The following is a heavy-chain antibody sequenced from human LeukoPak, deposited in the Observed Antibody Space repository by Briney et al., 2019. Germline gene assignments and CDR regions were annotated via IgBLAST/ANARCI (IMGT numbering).Heavy chain of an antibody. V-gene: IGHV4-34*01. D-gene: IGHD2-21*02. CDR1: GFTFSSYS. J-gene: IGHJ4*02. CDR2: IDHSGST. Sequence: GSLRLSCAASGFTFSSYSMNWVRQAPGKGLEWIGEIDHSGSTNYNPSLKSRVTISVDTPKNQFSLKLTSVTAADTAVYYCARGPPYIVVVTAIGFFDHWGQGTLVTVSS. CDR3: ARGPPYIVVVTAIGFFDH.